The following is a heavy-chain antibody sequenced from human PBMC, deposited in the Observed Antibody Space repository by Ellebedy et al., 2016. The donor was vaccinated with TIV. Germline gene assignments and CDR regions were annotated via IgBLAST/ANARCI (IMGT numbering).Heavy chain of an antibody. CDR3: AKGGQGGSYSFDY. CDR2: ISSSSSYT. D-gene: IGHD1-26*01. J-gene: IGHJ4*02. Sequence: GGSLRLSXAASGFTFSDYYMSWIRQAPGKGLEWVSYISSSSSYTNYADSVKGRFTISRDNAKNSLYLQMNSLRAEDTAVYYCAKGGQGGSYSFDYWGQGTLVTVSS. CDR1: GFTFSDYY. V-gene: IGHV3-11*05.